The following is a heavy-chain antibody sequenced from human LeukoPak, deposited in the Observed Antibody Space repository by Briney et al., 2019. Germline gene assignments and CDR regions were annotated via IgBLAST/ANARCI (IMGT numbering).Heavy chain of an antibody. D-gene: IGHD4-17*01. CDR1: GGSISSSSYY. J-gene: IGHJ4*02. Sequence: KPSETLSLTCTVSGGSISSSSYYWGWIRQPPGKGLEWIGSIYYSGSTYYNPSLKSRVTISVDTSKNQFSLKLSSVTAADTAVYYCARQRGYGDYVSYWGQGTLVTVSS. CDR3: ARQRGYGDYVSY. V-gene: IGHV4-39*01. CDR2: IYYSGST.